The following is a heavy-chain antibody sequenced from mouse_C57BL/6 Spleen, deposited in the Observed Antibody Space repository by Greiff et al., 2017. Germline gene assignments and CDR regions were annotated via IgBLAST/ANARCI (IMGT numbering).Heavy chain of an antibody. D-gene: IGHD1-1*01. CDR1: GFNIKDYY. V-gene: IGHV14-2*01. CDR3: AREGLFGTTVVAPAY. CDR2: IDPEDGET. Sequence: VQLQQSGAELVKPGASVKLSCTASGFNIKDYYMHWVKQRTEQGLEWIGRIDPEDGETKYAPKFQGKATITADTSSTTAYRQLSRLTSEDTAVYYCAREGLFGTTVVAPAYWGQGTLVTVSA. J-gene: IGHJ3*01.